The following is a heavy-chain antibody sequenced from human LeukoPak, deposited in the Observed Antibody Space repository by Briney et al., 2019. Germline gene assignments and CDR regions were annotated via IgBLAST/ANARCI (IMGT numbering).Heavy chain of an antibody. Sequence: ASVKVSRKASGYTFTSYGISWVRQAPGQGLEWMGWISAYNGNTNYAQKLQGRVTMTTDTSTSTAYMELRSLRSEDTAVYYCARDNSVRDEAWWFNPWGQGTLVTVSS. CDR1: GYTFTSYG. V-gene: IGHV1-18*01. D-gene: IGHD5-24*01. CDR3: ARDNSVRDEAWWFNP. J-gene: IGHJ5*02. CDR2: ISAYNGNT.